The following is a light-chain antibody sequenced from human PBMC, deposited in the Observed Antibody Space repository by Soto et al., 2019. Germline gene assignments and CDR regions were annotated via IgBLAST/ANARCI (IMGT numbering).Light chain of an antibody. CDR3: MQGRPLPGT. CDR2: WGS. Sequence: DIVLTQSPLSLPVTPGEPASISCRSSQSLLHSTGNNNLDWYLQKPGQPPQLLTYWGSSRASGVPDRFRGSGSGKDFTLTISRVEADDVGVYYFMQGRPLPGTFGQGTRLDIK. J-gene: IGKJ5*01. V-gene: IGKV2-28*01. CDR1: QSLLHSTGNNN.